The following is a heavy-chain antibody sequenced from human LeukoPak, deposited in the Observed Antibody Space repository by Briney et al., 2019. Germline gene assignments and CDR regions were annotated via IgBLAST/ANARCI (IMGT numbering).Heavy chain of an antibody. CDR1: GFTFSSYG. D-gene: IGHD6-13*01. Sequence: GRSLRLSCAASGFTFSSYGMHWVRQAPGKGLEWVAVIWYDGSNKYYADSVKCRFTISRDNSKNTLYLQMNSLRAEDTAVYYCARELGIAAAWDYWGQGTLVTVSS. CDR2: IWYDGSNK. J-gene: IGHJ4*02. CDR3: ARELGIAAAWDY. V-gene: IGHV3-33*01.